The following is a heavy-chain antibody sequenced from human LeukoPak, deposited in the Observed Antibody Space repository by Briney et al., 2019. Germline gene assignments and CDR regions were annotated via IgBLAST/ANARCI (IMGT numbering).Heavy chain of an antibody. V-gene: IGHV1-24*01. CDR3: ATVILTGYYKSEGFDP. Sequence: ASVKVSCKVSGYILTELSMHWVRQAPGKGLEWMGGFDPEDGETIYAQKFQGRVTMTEDTSTDTAHMELSSLRSEDTAVYYCATVILTGYYKSEGFDPWGQGTLVTVSS. CDR2: FDPEDGET. J-gene: IGHJ5*02. D-gene: IGHD3-9*01. CDR1: GYILTELS.